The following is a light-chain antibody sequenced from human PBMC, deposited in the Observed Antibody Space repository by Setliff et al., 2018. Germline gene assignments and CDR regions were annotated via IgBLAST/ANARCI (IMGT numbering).Light chain of an antibody. J-gene: IGLJ1*01. Sequence: QSVLAQPRSVSGSPGQSVTISCTGTSSDVGGYNYVSWYQRHPGKAPKLMIYDVSKRPSGVPDRFSGSKSGNTASLTISGLQAEDEADYYCQSYDSSLSGYVFGTGTKVTVL. CDR2: DVS. CDR3: QSYDSSLSGYV. CDR1: SSDVGGYNY. V-gene: IGLV2-11*01.